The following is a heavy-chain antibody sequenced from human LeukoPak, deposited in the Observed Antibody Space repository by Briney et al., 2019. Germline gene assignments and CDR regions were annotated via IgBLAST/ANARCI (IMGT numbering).Heavy chain of an antibody. J-gene: IGHJ4*02. D-gene: IGHD1-26*01. CDR3: ARITSGDYYDY. Sequence: GGSLRLSCAASGFTFSTYWMHWVRQAPGKGLVWVSCINSDGSSTRYADSVKGRFTISRDNAKNTLYLQMNSLRAEDTAVYYCARITSGDYYDYWGQGTLVTVSS. CDR1: GFTFSTYW. CDR2: INSDGSST. V-gene: IGHV3-74*01.